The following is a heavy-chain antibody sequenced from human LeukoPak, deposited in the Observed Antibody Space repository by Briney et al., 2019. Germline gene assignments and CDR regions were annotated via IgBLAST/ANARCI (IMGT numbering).Heavy chain of an antibody. Sequence: SETLSLTCTVSGGSISSYYWSWIRQPPGKGLEWIGYIYSSGHTNYNPSLRSRVTMSIDASKSQFSLKVDSLTAADTAVYYCARGGQWAETNWFDPWGRGTLVSVSS. J-gene: IGHJ5*02. D-gene: IGHD6-19*01. CDR1: GGSISSYY. V-gene: IGHV4-59*01. CDR2: IYSSGHT. CDR3: ARGGQWAETNWFDP.